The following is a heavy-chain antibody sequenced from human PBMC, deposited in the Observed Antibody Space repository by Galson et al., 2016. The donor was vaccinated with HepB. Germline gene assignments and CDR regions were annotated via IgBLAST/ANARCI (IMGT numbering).Heavy chain of an antibody. CDR2: IEKDGSEE. Sequence: LRLSCAVSGLTFNIQYMSWVRQAPGKGLEWVANIEKDGSEENYVDSVKGRFTISRDNAKNSAYLQMNNVKAEDTAIYYCVAGAGWLPDYWGQGTLVSFSS. V-gene: IGHV3-7*03. J-gene: IGHJ4*02. CDR3: VAGAGWLPDY. CDR1: GLTFNIQY. D-gene: IGHD6-19*01.